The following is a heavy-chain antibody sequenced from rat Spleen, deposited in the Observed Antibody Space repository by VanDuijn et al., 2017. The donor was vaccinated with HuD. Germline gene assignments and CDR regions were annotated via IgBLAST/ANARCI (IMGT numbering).Heavy chain of an antibody. J-gene: IGHJ3*01. CDR3: AGYYNTYAFAY. V-gene: IGHV3-1*01. D-gene: IGHD1-10*01. CDR2: ISYSGVT. CDR1: GYSITSNY. Sequence: EVQLQESGPGLVKPSQSLSLTCSVTGYSITSNYWGWIRKFPGNKMEWMGYISYSGVTNYNPSLTTRISITRDTSKNQFFLQLHSVTTEDTAAYYWAGYYNTYAFAYWGQGTLVTVSS.